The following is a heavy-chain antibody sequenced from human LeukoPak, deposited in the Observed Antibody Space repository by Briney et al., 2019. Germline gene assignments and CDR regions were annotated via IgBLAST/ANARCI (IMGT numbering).Heavy chain of an antibody. Sequence: GGSLRLSCAASGFTFSSYWMIWVRQAPGKALEWVANIKQDGSEKFYVDSVKGRFTISRDNAKNSLYLEMNSLRAEDTAMYYCARDRRDGYNVLDYWGQGTLVTVSS. V-gene: IGHV3-7*01. J-gene: IGHJ4*02. CDR2: IKQDGSEK. CDR1: GFTFSSYW. D-gene: IGHD5-24*01. CDR3: ARDRRDGYNVLDY.